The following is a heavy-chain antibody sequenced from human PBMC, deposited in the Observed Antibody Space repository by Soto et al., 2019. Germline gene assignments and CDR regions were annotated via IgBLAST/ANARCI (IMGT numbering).Heavy chain of an antibody. Sequence: VQLVQSGAEVKKPGASVKVSCKASGYTFTSYAMHWVRQAPGQGLEWMGWINAGNGNTKYSQKFQGRVTITRDATASTAYMELSSLRSEDTAVYYCARSIVEVTAADYWGQGTLVTVSS. CDR1: GYTFTSYA. J-gene: IGHJ4*02. V-gene: IGHV1-3*01. CDR3: ARSIVEVTAADY. CDR2: INAGNGNT. D-gene: IGHD2-21*02.